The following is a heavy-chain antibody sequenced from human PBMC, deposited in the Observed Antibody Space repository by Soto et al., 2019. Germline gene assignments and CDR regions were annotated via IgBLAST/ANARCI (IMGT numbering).Heavy chain of an antibody. CDR1: GGSFSGYY. V-gene: IGHV4-34*01. D-gene: IGHD3-22*01. CDR2: INHSGST. CDR3: ARVGYYDSSGYYSRPPFDY. J-gene: IGHJ4*02. Sequence: QVQLQQWGAGLLKPSETLSLTCAVYGGSFSGYYWSWIRQPPGKGLEWIGEINHSGSTNYNPSLKSRVTISVDTSKTQFSLKLSSVTAADTAVYYCARVGYYDSSGYYSRPPFDYWGQGTLVTVSS.